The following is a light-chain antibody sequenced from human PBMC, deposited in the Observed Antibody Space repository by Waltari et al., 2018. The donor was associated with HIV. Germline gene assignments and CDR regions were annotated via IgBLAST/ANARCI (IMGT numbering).Light chain of an antibody. CDR3: SSYTSSSTPVV. J-gene: IGLJ2*01. CDR1: SSDAGGSNY. CDR2: EVS. Sequence: QSALTQPASVSGSPGPSITISCTGTSSDAGGSNYVSWYQQHPGKAPKLMIDEVSNRPSGVSNRFSGSKSCNTASLTISGLQAEDEADYYCSSYTSSSTPVVFGGGTKLTVL. V-gene: IGLV2-14*01.